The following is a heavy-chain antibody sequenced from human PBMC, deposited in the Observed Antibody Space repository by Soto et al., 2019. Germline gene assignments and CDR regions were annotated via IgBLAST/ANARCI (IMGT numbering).Heavy chain of an antibody. V-gene: IGHV3-48*01. CDR3: AGIVPAATVYYGMDV. J-gene: IGHJ6*02. D-gene: IGHD2-2*01. CDR2: ISSSSSTI. CDR1: GFTFSSYS. Sequence: EVQLVESGGGLVQPGGSLRLSCAASGFTFSSYSMKWVRQAPGKGLEWVSYISSSSSTIYYADSAKGRFTISRDNAKNSLYLQMNSLRAEDTAVYYCAGIVPAATVYYGMDVWGQGTTVTVSS.